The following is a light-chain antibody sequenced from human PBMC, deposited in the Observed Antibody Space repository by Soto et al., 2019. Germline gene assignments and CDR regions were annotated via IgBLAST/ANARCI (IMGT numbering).Light chain of an antibody. CDR3: QQYDNLRIT. CDR1: QDITDY. V-gene: IGKV1-33*01. Sequence: DIQMTQSPSSLSASVGARVTITCQASQDITDYLNWYQQKPGKAPRLLIYDASNLETGVPSRFSGSGSGTYFTFTISSLQPEDIATYYCQQYDNLRITFGQGTRLEIK. CDR2: DAS. J-gene: IGKJ5*01.